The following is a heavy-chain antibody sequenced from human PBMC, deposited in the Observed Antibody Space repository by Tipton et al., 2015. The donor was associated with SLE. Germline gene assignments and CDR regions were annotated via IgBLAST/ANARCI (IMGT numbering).Heavy chain of an antibody. Sequence: TLSLTCTVSDASMNYFYWTWIRQPPGKGLEWIGYIHYSGSTNCDPSLRSRVTISIDTSKNQFSLNLRSVTAADTAVYYCARDLYGGATSLVFWGQGTLVTVSS. CDR2: IHYSGST. CDR1: DASMNYFY. J-gene: IGHJ4*02. D-gene: IGHD1-26*01. V-gene: IGHV4-59*01. CDR3: ARDLYGGATSLVF.